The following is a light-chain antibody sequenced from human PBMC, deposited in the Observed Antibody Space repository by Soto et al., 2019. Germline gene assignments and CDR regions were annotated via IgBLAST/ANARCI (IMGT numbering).Light chain of an antibody. CDR3: QVWDSTSDHHWV. V-gene: IGLV3-21*02. CDR2: DDS. J-gene: IGLJ3*02. Sequence: SYELTQPPSVSVAPGQTASITCGGNNSGSESVHWYQQKPGQAPVLAVYDDSDRPSGIPERLCGSNLGNTDTLTISRVEAGDEADYYYQVWDSTSDHHWVFGGGTKLTVL. CDR1: NSGSES.